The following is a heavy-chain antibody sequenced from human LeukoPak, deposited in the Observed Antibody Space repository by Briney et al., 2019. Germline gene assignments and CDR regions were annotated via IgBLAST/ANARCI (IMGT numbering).Heavy chain of an antibody. Sequence: PGGSLRLSCAASGFTFSSYAMSWVRQAPGKGLEWVSAISGSGGSTYYADSVKGRFTISRDNSKNTLYLQMNSLEAEDTAEYYCARERNRAFDMWGQGTMVTVSS. CDR3: ARERNRAFDM. V-gene: IGHV3-23*01. CDR1: GFTFSSYA. D-gene: IGHD1-14*01. J-gene: IGHJ3*02. CDR2: ISGSGGST.